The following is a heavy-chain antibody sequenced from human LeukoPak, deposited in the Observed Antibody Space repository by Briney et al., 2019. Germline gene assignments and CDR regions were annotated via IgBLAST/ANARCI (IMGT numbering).Heavy chain of an antibody. CDR2: ISYDGSNK. D-gene: IGHD5-18*01. CDR1: GFTFSSYG. J-gene: IGHJ3*02. Sequence: GGPLRLSCAASGFTFSSYGMHWVRQAPGKGLEWVAVISYDGSNKYYADSVKGRFTISRDNSKNTLYLQMNSLRAEDTAVYYCAKMGYSYGNDAFDIWGQGTMVTVSS. CDR3: AKMGYSYGNDAFDI. V-gene: IGHV3-30*18.